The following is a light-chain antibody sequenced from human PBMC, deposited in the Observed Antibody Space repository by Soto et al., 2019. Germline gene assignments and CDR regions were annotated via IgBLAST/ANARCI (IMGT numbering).Light chain of an antibody. CDR1: RSVTTF. CDR2: HAT. CDR3: QQRTNSPLT. Sequence: EIVLTQSPATLSLSPGERATLSCRASRSVTTFLAWYQQKPGQAPRLLIYHATKRDTAAPTRFSGSGSGTDFTLTNNNLEPEDFAVYYCQQRTNSPLTCGGANKV. V-gene: IGKV3-11*01. J-gene: IGKJ4*01.